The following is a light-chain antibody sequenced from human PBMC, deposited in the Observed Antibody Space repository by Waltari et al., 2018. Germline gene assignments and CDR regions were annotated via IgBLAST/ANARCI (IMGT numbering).Light chain of an antibody. J-gene: IGLJ2*01. Sequence: QSVLTQPPSASGTPGQRVTISCSGSSSNIGSNYVYWYQQLPGTTPKLLIYRNNHRPSGVPGRCSGSKSGTSASLAISGLRSEDEADYYCAAWDDSLSGVVFGGGTKLTVL. CDR2: RNN. V-gene: IGLV1-47*01. CDR1: SSNIGSNY. CDR3: AAWDDSLSGVV.